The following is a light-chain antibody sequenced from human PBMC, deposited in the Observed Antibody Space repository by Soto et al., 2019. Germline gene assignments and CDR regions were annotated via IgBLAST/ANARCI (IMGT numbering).Light chain of an antibody. V-gene: IGLV1-40*01. J-gene: IGLJ2*01. Sequence: SVLTQPPSVSGAPGQRGTISCTGSSSNIGAGYDVHWYQQLPGTAPKLLIYGNSNRPSGVPDRFSGSKSGNSASLAITGLQAEDEADYYCQSYDTTRSGSVFGGGTKLTVL. CDR2: GNS. CDR3: QSYDTTRSGSV. CDR1: SSNIGAGYD.